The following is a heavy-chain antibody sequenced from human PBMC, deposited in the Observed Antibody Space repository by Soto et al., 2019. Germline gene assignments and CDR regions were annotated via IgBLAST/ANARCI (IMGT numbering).Heavy chain of an antibody. V-gene: IGHV4-39*01. CDR2: VYYSGST. CDR3: ARHPTFSGWEYYFDY. J-gene: IGHJ4*02. D-gene: IGHD6-19*01. CDR1: GDSVSSSNYY. Sequence: LSLTCTVSGDSVSSSNYYWGWIRQPPGKGLEWIGSVYYSGSTYYNPSLKSRVTMSVDTSKNQFSLKLSSVTAADAAVYYCARHPTFSGWEYYFDYWGQGTPVTVSS.